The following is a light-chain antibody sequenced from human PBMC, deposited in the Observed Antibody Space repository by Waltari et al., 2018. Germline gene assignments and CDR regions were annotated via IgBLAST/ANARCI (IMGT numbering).Light chain of an antibody. CDR3: QTWDSSTVV. Sequence: SYDLTQPPSVSVFPGPTAKISCSGRGLHNKQTCWYQQRPGQSPVLVIYDDSKRPSGIPERFSGSNSWNTATLTISGTQPMDEADYFCQTWDSSTVVFGGGTRLTVL. J-gene: IGLJ3*02. V-gene: IGLV3-1*01. CDR1: GLHNKQ. CDR2: DDS.